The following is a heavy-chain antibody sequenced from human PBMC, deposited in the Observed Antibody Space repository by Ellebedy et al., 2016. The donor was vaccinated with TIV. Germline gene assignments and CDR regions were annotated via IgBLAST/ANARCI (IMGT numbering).Heavy chain of an antibody. V-gene: IGHV3-15*01. D-gene: IGHD2-2*01. CDR2: IKSKTDGGTT. Sequence: GESLKISXAASGSTFSNAWMSWVRQAPGKGLEWVGRIKSKTDGGTTDYAAPVKGRFTISRDDSKNTLYLQMNSLKTEDTAVYYCTTDTITIVVVGGMDVWGQGTTVTVSS. CDR1: GSTFSNAW. CDR3: TTDTITIVVVGGMDV. J-gene: IGHJ6*02.